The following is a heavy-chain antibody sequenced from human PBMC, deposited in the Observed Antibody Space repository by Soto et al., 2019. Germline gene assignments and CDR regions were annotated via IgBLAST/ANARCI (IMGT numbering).Heavy chain of an antibody. J-gene: IGHJ6*03. V-gene: IGHV1-3*01. CDR1: GYTFNNYA. D-gene: IGHD6-13*01. Sequence: GASVKVSCKASGYTFNNYAMHWVRQAPGQRLEWMGWINVGNGNTNYSQKLQGRVTMTRDTSTSTACMELRSLRSDDTAVYYCARFRAAGTLYSYYMDVWGKGTTVTVSS. CDR3: ARFRAAGTLYSYYMDV. CDR2: INVGNGNT.